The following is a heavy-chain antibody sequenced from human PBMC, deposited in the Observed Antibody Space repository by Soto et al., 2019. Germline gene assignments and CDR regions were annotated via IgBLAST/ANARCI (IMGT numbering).Heavy chain of an antibody. V-gene: IGHV3-53*01. CDR2: IYSGGST. Sequence: EVQLVESGGGLIQPGGSLRLSCAASGFTVSSNYMSWVRQAPGKGLEWVSVIYSGGSTYYADSVKGRFTISRDNSKNTLYLQMNSLRAEDTAVCYCASAIGDADYYYGMDVWGQGTTVTVSS. J-gene: IGHJ6*02. CDR1: GFTVSSNY. CDR3: ASAIGDADYYYGMDV.